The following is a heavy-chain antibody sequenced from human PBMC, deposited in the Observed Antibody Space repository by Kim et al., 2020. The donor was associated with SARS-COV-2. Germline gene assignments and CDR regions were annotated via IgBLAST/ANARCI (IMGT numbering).Heavy chain of an antibody. Sequence: YYADSVKGPFTISRDNSKNTLYLQMNGLGAEDTAVYYCAKDFGRWEQTRHWGQGTLVTVSS. V-gene: IGHV3-30*02. J-gene: IGHJ4*02. CDR3: AKDFGRWEQTRH. D-gene: IGHD1-26*01.